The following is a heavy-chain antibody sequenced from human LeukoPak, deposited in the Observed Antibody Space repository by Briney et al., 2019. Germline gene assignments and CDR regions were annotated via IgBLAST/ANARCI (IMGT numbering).Heavy chain of an antibody. CDR1: GFPFSDAW. J-gene: IGHJ3*02. Sequence: PGGSLRLSCTGSGFPFSDAWMTWVRQAPGQGPEWVGRIKSKGGGGTIDYASPVKGRFTISRDDSENTLYLQMNSLRAEDTAVYYCARVGGGDGFNIWGQGTMVTVSS. V-gene: IGHV3-15*01. CDR3: ARVGGGDGFNI. D-gene: IGHD3-16*01. CDR2: IKSKGGGGTI.